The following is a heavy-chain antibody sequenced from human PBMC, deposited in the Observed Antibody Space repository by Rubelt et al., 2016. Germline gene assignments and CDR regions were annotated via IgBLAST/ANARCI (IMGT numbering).Heavy chain of an antibody. CDR1: GYIFTNHG. CDR2: INPNSGNT. J-gene: IGHJ4*02. V-gene: IGHV1-8*02. D-gene: IGHD4-17*01. CDR3: ARVYGSIDY. Sequence: QVQLVQSGAEVREPGASVKVSCTASGYIFTNHGISWVRLAPGQGLEWMGWINPNSGNTGYAQKFQGRVTMTRDTSISTAYMELSSLRSDDTAVYYCARVYGSIDYWGQGTLVTVSS.